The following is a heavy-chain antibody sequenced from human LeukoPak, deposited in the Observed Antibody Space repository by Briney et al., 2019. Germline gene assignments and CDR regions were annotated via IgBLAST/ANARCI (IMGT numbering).Heavy chain of an antibody. D-gene: IGHD6-19*01. Sequence: GGSLRLSCAASGFTFSSYGMHWVRQAPGKGLEWVAFIRYDGSNKYYADSVKGRFTISRDNSKNTLYLQMNSLRAEDTAVYYCAKLLTSSGWYSDYWGQGTLVTVSS. CDR2: IRYDGSNK. CDR1: GFTFSSYG. V-gene: IGHV3-30*02. J-gene: IGHJ4*02. CDR3: AKLLTSSGWYSDY.